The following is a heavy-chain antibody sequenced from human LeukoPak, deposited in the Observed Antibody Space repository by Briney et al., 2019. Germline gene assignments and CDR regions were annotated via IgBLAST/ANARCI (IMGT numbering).Heavy chain of an antibody. CDR2: IYYSGST. Sequence: PSETLSLTCTVSGGSISSSSYYWGWIRQPPGKGLEWIGSIYYSGSTNYNPSLKSRVTMSVDTSKSQFSLELSSVTAADTAVYYCATYYYDGTGYYYRGFHIWGQGTMVSVSS. V-gene: IGHV4-39*07. J-gene: IGHJ3*02. D-gene: IGHD3-22*01. CDR1: GGSISSSSYY. CDR3: ATYYYDGTGYYYRGFHI.